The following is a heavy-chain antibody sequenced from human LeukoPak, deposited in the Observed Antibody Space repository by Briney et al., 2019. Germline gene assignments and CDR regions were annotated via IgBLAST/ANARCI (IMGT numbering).Heavy chain of an antibody. D-gene: IGHD3-3*01. CDR3: ARSRPTYYDFWSGDY. J-gene: IGHJ4*02. V-gene: IGHV1-2*02. Sequence: ASVKVSCKASGYTLTGYYMHWVRQAPGQGLEWMGWINPNSGGTNYAQKFQGRVTMTRDTSISTAYMELSRLRSDDTAVYYCARSRPTYYDFWSGDYWGQGTLVTVSS. CDR2: INPNSGGT. CDR1: GYTLTGYY.